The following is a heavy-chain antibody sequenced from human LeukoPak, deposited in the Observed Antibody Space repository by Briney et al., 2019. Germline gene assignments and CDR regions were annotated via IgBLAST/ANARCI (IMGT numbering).Heavy chain of an antibody. CDR1: GYTFTSYA. CDR3: ARSEGATASAFDI. V-gene: IGHV1-46*01. CDR2: INPSGGST. J-gene: IGHJ3*02. Sequence: ASVKVSCKASGYTFTSYAMHWVRQAPGQGLEWMGIINPSGGSTSYAQKFQGRVTMTRDTSTSTVYMELSSLRSEDTAVYYCARSEGATASAFDIWGQGTTVTVSS. D-gene: IGHD1-26*01.